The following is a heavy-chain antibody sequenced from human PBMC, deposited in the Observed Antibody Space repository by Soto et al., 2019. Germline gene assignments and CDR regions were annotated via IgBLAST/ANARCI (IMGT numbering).Heavy chain of an antibody. CDR2: IYYSGN. V-gene: IGHV4-59*01. J-gene: IGHJ4*02. CDR3: ALGGYNYGRPFDC. D-gene: IGHD5-18*01. CDR1: GGSISNFH. Sequence: SETLSLTCNVSGGSISNFHLSWIRQPPGKGLEWIGYIYYSGNYYNPSLTSRVSMSLDKSKNQFSLHLKSVTAADTALYFCALGGYNYGRPFDCWGQGXRVTVYS.